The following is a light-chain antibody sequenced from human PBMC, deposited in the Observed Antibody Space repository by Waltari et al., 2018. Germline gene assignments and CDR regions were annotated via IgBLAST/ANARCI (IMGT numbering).Light chain of an antibody. V-gene: IGKV4-1*01. J-gene: IGKJ4*01. CDR3: QQYYSSPVT. Sequence: DIVMTRSPDSLAVSLGERATINCKSSQNVYYRSNNRNYLAWYQQKPGQPPKLVLYWASVREFGVPDRFSGSGSGTDFTLTISSLQAEDVAIYYCQQYYSSPVTFGGGTKVEIK. CDR1: QNVYYRSNNRNY. CDR2: WAS.